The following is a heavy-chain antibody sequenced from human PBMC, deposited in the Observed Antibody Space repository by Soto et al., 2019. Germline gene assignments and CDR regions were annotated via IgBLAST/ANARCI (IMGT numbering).Heavy chain of an antibody. J-gene: IGHJ4*02. CDR1: GGSISSGSYY. V-gene: IGHV4-61*01. CDR2: IYYAGST. D-gene: IGHD5-12*01. Sequence: PSETLSLSCTVSGGSISSGSYYWSWIRQPPGRGLEWIGFIYYAGSTKYNPSLNSRVTISVDTSKNQFSLTVTSVTAADTAVYYCARRIVAPETFAYWGQGTLVTVSS. CDR3: ARRIVAPETFAY.